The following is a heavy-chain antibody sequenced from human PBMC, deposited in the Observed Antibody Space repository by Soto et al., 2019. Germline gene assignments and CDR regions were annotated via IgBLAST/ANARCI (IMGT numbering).Heavy chain of an antibody. CDR2: IIPIFGTA. V-gene: IGHV1-69*12. Sequence: QVQLVQSGAEVKKPGSSVKVSCKASGGTFSSYAISWVRQAPGQGLEWMGGIIPIFGTANYAQKFQGRVTSTADESTSTAYMELGSLRSEDTAVYYGARSASITMVREPGFDYWGQGTLVTVSS. CDR1: GGTFSSYA. J-gene: IGHJ4*02. CDR3: ARSASITMVREPGFDY. D-gene: IGHD3-10*01.